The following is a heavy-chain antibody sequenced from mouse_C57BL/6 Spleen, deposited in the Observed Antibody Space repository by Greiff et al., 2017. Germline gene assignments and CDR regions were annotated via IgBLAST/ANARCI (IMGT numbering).Heavy chain of an antibody. CDR3: ARPSTVVATGAMDY. Sequence: QVQLKQSGPELVKPGASVKISCKASGYAFSSSWMNWVKQRPGKGLEWIGRIYPGDGDTNYNGKFKGKATLTADKSSSTAYMQLSSLTSEDSAVYFCARPSTVVATGAMDYWGQGTSVTVSS. CDR1: GYAFSSSW. CDR2: IYPGDGDT. J-gene: IGHJ4*01. V-gene: IGHV1-82*01. D-gene: IGHD1-1*01.